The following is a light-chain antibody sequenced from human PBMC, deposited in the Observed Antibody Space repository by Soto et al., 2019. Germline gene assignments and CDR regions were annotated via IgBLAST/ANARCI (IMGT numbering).Light chain of an antibody. CDR1: QTLSTSF. Sequence: EIVLTQSPGTLSLSPGEIATLSCRSSQTLSTSFIAWYQQKPGQAPRLLIYETSSRAPGVPDRYSASGSGTDFTLTISRLEPEDFAVFFCQQYGTSEIIFGQGTRLEI. V-gene: IGKV3-20*01. CDR2: ETS. CDR3: QQYGTSEII. J-gene: IGKJ5*01.